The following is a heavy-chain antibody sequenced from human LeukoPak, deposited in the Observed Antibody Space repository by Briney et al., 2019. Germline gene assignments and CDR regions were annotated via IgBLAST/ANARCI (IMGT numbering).Heavy chain of an antibody. Sequence: GGSLRLSCAASGFTFSSYGMHWVRQAPGKWLEWVAFIRYDGSNKYYADSVKGRFTISRDNSKNTLYLQMNSLRAEDTAVYYCARGKEMATIWTFDYWGQGTLVTVSS. CDR1: GFTFSSYG. V-gene: IGHV3-30*02. D-gene: IGHD5-24*01. CDR2: IRYDGSNK. J-gene: IGHJ4*02. CDR3: ARGKEMATIWTFDY.